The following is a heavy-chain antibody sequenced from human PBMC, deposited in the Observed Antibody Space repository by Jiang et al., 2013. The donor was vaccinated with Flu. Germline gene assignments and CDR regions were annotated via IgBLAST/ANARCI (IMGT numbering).Heavy chain of an antibody. Sequence: GAEVKKPGASVRVSCKTSGYIFTNYGINWVRRAPGQGLEWMGWISTYNGNTNYAQKFQGRVTVTTDTSTTTVYMELRSLKSDDTAVYYCARGPWILDRRGGWLDPWGQGTPATVSS. CDR1: GYIFTNYG. CDR2: ISTYNGNT. CDR3: ARGPWILDRRGGWLDP. V-gene: IGHV1-18*01. D-gene: IGHD3/OR15-3a*01. J-gene: IGHJ5*02.